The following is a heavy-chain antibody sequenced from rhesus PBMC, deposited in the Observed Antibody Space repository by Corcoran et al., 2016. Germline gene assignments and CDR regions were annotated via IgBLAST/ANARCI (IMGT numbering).Heavy chain of an antibody. V-gene: IGHV3-28*01. D-gene: IGHD7-45*01. J-gene: IGHJ2*01. CDR2: INPDSSTI. Sequence: EVKLLQSGGGLVQPGGSLKLSCAASGIEFSRYWMSWVRRAPGKGLEWIGEINPDSSTINYAPSLNDKFIISRDNAKNTLYLQMSKVRSEDTALYYCARNWDRYFDVWGTGTTVTVSS. CDR3: ARNWDRYFDV. CDR1: GIEFSRYW.